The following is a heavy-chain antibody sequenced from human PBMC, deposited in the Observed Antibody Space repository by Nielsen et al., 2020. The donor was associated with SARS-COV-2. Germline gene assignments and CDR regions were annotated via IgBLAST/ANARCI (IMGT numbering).Heavy chain of an antibody. J-gene: IGHJ6*03. CDR1: GFTFSSYA. CDR2: ISGSGGST. Sequence: GESLKISCAASGFTFSSYAMSWVRQAPGKGLEWVSAISGSGGSTYYADSVKGRFTISRDNSKNTLYLQMNSLRAEDTAVYYCAKVGPLAGYYYYYMDVWGKGTTVTVSS. V-gene: IGHV3-23*01. D-gene: IGHD6-19*01. CDR3: AKVGPLAGYYYYYMDV.